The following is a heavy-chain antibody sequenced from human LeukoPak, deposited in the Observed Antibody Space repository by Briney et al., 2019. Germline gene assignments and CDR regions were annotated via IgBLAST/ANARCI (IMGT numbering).Heavy chain of an antibody. D-gene: IGHD6-19*01. V-gene: IGHV3-66*01. CDR1: GFTVTTNY. CDR3: AKGKQWLAP. Sequence: QAGGSLRLSCAASGFTVTTNYMTWVRQAPGKGLEWVSMIYSGGNTYYADSVKGRFTTSRDNSKNTLYLQMNSLRAEDTAVYYCAKGKQWLAPWGQGTLVTVSS. J-gene: IGHJ5*02. CDR2: IYSGGNT.